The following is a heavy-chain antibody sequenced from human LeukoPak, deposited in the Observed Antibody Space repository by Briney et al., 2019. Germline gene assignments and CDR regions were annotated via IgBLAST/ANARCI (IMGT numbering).Heavy chain of an antibody. J-gene: IGHJ4*02. CDR2: ISAGASVT. V-gene: IGHV3-48*03. CDR3: AKGYSSATPRRGYFDY. Sequence: HSGGSLRLSCAASGFTFSNYEMNWVRQAPGKGLEWVSYISAGASVTYDADSVKGRFSISRDNAKNSLYLQMNSLRAEDTAVYYCAKGYSSATPRRGYFDYWGQGTLVTVSS. D-gene: IGHD1-26*01. CDR1: GFTFSNYE.